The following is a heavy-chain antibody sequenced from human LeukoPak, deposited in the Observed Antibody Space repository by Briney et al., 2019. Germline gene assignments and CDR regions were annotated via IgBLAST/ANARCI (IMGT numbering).Heavy chain of an antibody. D-gene: IGHD2-2*02. J-gene: IGHJ5*02. CDR2: INHSGST. Sequence: SETLSLTCAVYGGSFSGYYWSWIRQPPGKGLEWIGEINHSGSTNYNPSLKSRVTISVDTSKNQFSLKLSSVTAADTAVYYCACYSNIAVVDELPVAIGGNWFDPWGQGTLVTVSS. CDR1: GGSFSGYY. CDR3: ACYSNIAVVDELPVAIGGNWFDP. V-gene: IGHV4-34*01.